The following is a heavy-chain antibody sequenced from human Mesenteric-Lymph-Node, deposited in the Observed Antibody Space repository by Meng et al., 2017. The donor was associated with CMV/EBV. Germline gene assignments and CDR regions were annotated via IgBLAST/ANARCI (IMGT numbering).Heavy chain of an antibody. CDR1: GFTFDDYG. Sequence: GGSLRLSCAASGFTFDDYGMSWVRQAPGKGLEWVSGINWNGGSTGYADSVKGRFTISRDNAKNSLYLQMNSLRAEDTAVYYCAKDLSWYIPMDVWGQGTTVTVSS. D-gene: IGHD6-13*01. CDR3: AKDLSWYIPMDV. V-gene: IGHV3-20*04. CDR2: INWNGGST. J-gene: IGHJ6*02.